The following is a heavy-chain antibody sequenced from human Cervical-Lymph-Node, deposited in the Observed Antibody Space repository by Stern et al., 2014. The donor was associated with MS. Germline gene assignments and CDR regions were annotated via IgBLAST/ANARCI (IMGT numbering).Heavy chain of an antibody. V-gene: IGHV1-69*19. Sequence: QVPLWQSGAEVKKPGSSVKVSCKASGFTFSSYAISWVRQAPGQGLEWMGGSIPIFGTANYAQKFQGRVTITADESTSTAYMELSSLRSEDTAVYYCARGELKEGLVRGMDVWGQGTTVTVSS. J-gene: IGHJ6*02. CDR1: GFTFSSYA. CDR2: SIPIFGTA. D-gene: IGHD1-26*01. CDR3: ARGELKEGLVRGMDV.